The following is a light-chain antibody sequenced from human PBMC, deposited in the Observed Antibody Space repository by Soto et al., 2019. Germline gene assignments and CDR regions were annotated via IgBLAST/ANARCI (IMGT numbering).Light chain of an antibody. Sequence: DIQMTQSPSTLSASVGDRVTITCRASQSISTWLAWYQQEPGKAPKLLIHKASSLQSGVPSRFSCSGSGTDFTLTISSLHPDDFATYYCQQYNSYSPTFGQGTRMAIK. CDR3: QQYNSYSPT. CDR2: KAS. CDR1: QSISTW. J-gene: IGKJ1*01. V-gene: IGKV1-5*03.